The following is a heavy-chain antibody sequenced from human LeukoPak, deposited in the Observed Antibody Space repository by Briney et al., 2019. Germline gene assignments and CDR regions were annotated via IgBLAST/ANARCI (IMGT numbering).Heavy chain of an antibody. D-gene: IGHD5-24*01. Sequence: GGSLRLSCAASGFTVSSNYMSWVRQAPGKGLEWVSVIYSGGSTYYSDSAKGRFTVSSDNSTNTLYLQMNSLRAEDTAVYYCARAEKATIFYYWGQGTLVTVSS. V-gene: IGHV3-53*01. J-gene: IGHJ4*02. CDR2: IYSGGST. CDR3: ARAEKATIFYY. CDR1: GFTVSSNY.